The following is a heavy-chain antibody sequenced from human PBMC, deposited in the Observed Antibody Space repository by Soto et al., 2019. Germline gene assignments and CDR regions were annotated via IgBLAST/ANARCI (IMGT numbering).Heavy chain of an antibody. CDR2: ISAGSEGA. Sequence: EVPLLESGGGLIQPGGALRLSCAASGFTFSSHATSWVRQAPGKGLEWVSSISAGSEGAYYADSVKGRFTISRANSNNTLYLQMNSLRTEDTAVYYCARDLWWYLHWGQGTLVTVSS. CDR3: ARDLWWYLH. D-gene: IGHD2-15*01. V-gene: IGHV3-23*01. J-gene: IGHJ4*02. CDR1: GFTFSSHA.